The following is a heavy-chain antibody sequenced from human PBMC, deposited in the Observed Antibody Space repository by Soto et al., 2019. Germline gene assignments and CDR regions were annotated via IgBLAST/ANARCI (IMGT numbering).Heavy chain of an antibody. CDR2: IYYSGST. CDR1: GGSSSSYY. D-gene: IGHD2-2*01. V-gene: IGHV4-59*01. J-gene: IGHJ3*02. Sequence: SETLPLTCTVSGGSSSSYYWSWIRQPTGKGLEWIGYIYYSGSTNYNPSPKSRVTISVDTSKNQFSLKLSSVTAADTAVYYCARRVYCSSTSCYEEEPDAFDIWGQGTMVTVSS. CDR3: ARRVYCSSTSCYEEEPDAFDI.